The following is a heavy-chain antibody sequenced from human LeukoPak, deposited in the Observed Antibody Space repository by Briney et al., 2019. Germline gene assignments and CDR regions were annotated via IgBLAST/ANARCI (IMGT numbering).Heavy chain of an antibody. CDR3: ARYINSSGYRFFDY. CDR2: ISHNENT. Sequence: SETLSLTCAVYGGSFSGYYWNWIRQPPGKGLEWIGEISHNENTNYNPSLKSRVTISVDTSKNQFSLKPSSVTAADTAVYYCARYINSSGYRFFDYWGQGTLVTVSS. V-gene: IGHV4-34*01. J-gene: IGHJ4*02. D-gene: IGHD3-22*01. CDR1: GGSFSGYY.